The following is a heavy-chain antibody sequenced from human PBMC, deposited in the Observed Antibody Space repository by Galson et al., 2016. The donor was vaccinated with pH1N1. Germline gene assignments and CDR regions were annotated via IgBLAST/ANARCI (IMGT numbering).Heavy chain of an antibody. CDR2: IYQSGNT. Sequence: SETLSLTCAVSGYSITSGYYWGWIRQSPGKGLEWIGSIYQSGNTYVNPSLRSRVTISVDTSKNQFSLRLRSMTAADTAVYYCARRSHFALGGSGDFDVWGQGILVTVSS. V-gene: IGHV4-38-2*01. CDR1: GYSITSGYY. J-gene: IGHJ4*02. D-gene: IGHD7-27*01. CDR3: ARRSHFALGGSGDFDV.